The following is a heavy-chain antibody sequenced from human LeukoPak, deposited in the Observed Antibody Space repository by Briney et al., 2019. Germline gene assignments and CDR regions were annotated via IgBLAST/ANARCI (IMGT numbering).Heavy chain of an antibody. CDR1: GFTVSSYG. CDR2: IRYDGSNK. Sequence: PGGSLRLSCAASGFTVSSYGIHWARLAPGKGLERVAFIRYDGSNKFYAHSVKGRFTISRDNSKNTLYLQMNSLRSEDTAVYYCALPMGQEWGQGTLVTVSS. V-gene: IGHV3-30*02. J-gene: IGHJ4*02. CDR3: ALPMGQE. D-gene: IGHD3-10*01.